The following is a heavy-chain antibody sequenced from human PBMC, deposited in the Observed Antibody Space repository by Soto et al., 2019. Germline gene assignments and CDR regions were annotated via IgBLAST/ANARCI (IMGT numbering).Heavy chain of an antibody. D-gene: IGHD3-10*01. CDR3: ARAGRMVRGVAGYYYYGMDV. CDR2: ISAYNGNT. J-gene: IGHJ6*02. CDR1: GYTFTSYG. Sequence: GASVKVSCKASGYTFTSYGISWVRQAPGQGLEWMGWISAYNGNTNYAQKLQGRVTMTTDTSTSTAYMELRSLRSDDTAVYYCARAGRMVRGVAGYYYYGMDVWGQGTTVTVSS. V-gene: IGHV1-18*01.